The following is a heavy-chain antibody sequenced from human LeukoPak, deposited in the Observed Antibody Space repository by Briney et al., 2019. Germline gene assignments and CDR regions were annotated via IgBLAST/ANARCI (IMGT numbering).Heavy chain of an antibody. D-gene: IGHD2-15*01. V-gene: IGHV3-23*01. CDR2: ISASGGST. Sequence: PGGSLRLSGAASGFTFSSYAMSWVRQAPGKGLEWVSGISASGGSTYYADSVKGRFTISRDNSKNTLYLQMNSLRAEDTAVYYCAKDCSGGSCYSDYWGQGTLVTVSS. CDR1: GFTFSSYA. CDR3: AKDCSGGSCYSDY. J-gene: IGHJ4*02.